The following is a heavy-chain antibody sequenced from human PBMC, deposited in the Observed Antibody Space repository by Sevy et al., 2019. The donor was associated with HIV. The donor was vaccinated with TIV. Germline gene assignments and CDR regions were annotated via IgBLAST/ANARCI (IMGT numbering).Heavy chain of an antibody. J-gene: IGHJ3*02. V-gene: IGHV3-53*01. Sequence: RGSLRLSCAASGFTVSSNYMSWVRQAPGKGLEWVSVIYSGGSTYYADSMKGRFTISRDNSKNTLYLQMNSLRAEDTAVYYCARGRDGYNDYDAFDIWGQGTMVTVSS. CDR1: GFTVSSNY. CDR2: IYSGGST. CDR3: ARGRDGYNDYDAFDI. D-gene: IGHD3-16*01.